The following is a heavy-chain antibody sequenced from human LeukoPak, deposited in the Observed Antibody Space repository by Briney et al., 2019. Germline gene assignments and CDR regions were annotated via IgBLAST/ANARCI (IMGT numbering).Heavy chain of an antibody. CDR3: ARAPPSNGYSYHFDI. J-gene: IGHJ3*02. Sequence: GGSLRLSCAASGFTFSSQWMHWVRQAPGKGLVWVSRINRDESGIIYADPVKGRFTISRDNAKNTLYLQMNSLRAEDTAVYYCARAPPSNGYSYHFDIWGQGTMVTVSS. CDR2: INRDESGI. D-gene: IGHD5-18*01. V-gene: IGHV3-74*01. CDR1: GFTFSSQW.